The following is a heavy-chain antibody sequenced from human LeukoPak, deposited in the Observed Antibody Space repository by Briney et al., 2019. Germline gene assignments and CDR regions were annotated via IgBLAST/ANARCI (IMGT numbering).Heavy chain of an antibody. Sequence: ASVKVSCKASGYTFSDYDVNWVRQAPGQGLEWMGWMNPTSGDTGYAQKFQGRVTMTRSMSRNTAYMELSRLRSEDTAVYFCARVVMQAFYYYYMDVWVKGTTIIISS. V-gene: IGHV1-8*01. CDR1: GYTFSDYD. CDR3: ARVVMQAFYYYYMDV. D-gene: IGHD2-21*01. CDR2: MNPTSGDT. J-gene: IGHJ6*03.